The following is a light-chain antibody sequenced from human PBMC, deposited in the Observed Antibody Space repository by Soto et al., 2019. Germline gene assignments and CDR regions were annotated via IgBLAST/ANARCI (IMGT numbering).Light chain of an antibody. CDR1: QSVNSSY. Sequence: EIVLTQSPGTLSLSPGERVTLSCRASQSVNSSYLAWYQHKPGQAPRLLIYGASTRATGIPARFSGSGSGTEFTLTISSLQSEDFAVYYCQQYNNWLWTFGQGTKVDIK. CDR3: QQYNNWLWT. CDR2: GAS. J-gene: IGKJ1*01. V-gene: IGKV3-15*01.